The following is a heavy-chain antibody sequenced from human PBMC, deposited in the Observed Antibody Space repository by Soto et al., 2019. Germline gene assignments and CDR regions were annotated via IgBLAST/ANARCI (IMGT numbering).Heavy chain of an antibody. D-gene: IGHD5-18*01. CDR1: GYTFTSYA. CDR3: ASSTAMVELDY. CDR2: ISAGNGNT. V-gene: IGHV1-3*01. J-gene: IGHJ4*02. Sequence: ASVKVSCKASGYTFTSYAMHWVRQAPGQRLEWMGWISAGNGNTKYSQKFQGRVTITRDTSASTAYMELSSLRSEDTAVYYCASSTAMVELDYWGQGTLVTVSS.